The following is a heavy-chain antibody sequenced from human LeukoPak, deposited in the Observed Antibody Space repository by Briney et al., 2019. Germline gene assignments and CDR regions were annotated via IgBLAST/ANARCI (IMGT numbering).Heavy chain of an antibody. Sequence: ASVKVSCKVSGYTLTELSMHWVRQAPGQGLEWMGWINPNSGGTNYAQKFQGRVTMTRDTSISTAYMELSRLRSDDTAVYYCAREGPSDWFDPWGQGTLVTVSS. J-gene: IGHJ5*02. CDR2: INPNSGGT. V-gene: IGHV1-2*02. CDR3: AREGPSDWFDP. CDR1: GYTLTELS. D-gene: IGHD6-6*01.